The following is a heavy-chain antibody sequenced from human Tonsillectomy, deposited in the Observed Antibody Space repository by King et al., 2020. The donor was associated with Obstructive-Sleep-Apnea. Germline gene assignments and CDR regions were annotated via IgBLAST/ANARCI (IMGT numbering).Heavy chain of an antibody. V-gene: IGHV4-34*01. J-gene: IGHJ4*02. CDR3: ARSIVPTILFDY. CDR2: INHIRGT. D-gene: IGHD5-12*01. CDR1: GGSFSGYY. Sequence: VQLQQWGAGLLKPSETLSLTCAVYGGSFSGYYWSWIRQPPGKGLEWIGEINHIRGTNYNPSLKSRVTVSVDTSMNQFSLKLSSVTAADTAVYYCARSIVPTILFDYWSQGTLVTVSS.